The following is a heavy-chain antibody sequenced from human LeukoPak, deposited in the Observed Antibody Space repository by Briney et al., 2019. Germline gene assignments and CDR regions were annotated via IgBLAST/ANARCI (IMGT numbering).Heavy chain of an antibody. CDR2: INTNTGNP. V-gene: IGHV7-4-1*02. CDR1: GYTFTNYA. Sequence: ASVMVSCKASGYTFTNYAMNWVRQAPGQGLEWMGWINTNTGNPTYAQDFTGRFVFSLDTSVSTAYLQISSLKADDTAVYYCARDPMGYCSSTSCYPSAFDIWGQGTMVTVSS. J-gene: IGHJ3*02. CDR3: ARDPMGYCSSTSCYPSAFDI. D-gene: IGHD2-2*01.